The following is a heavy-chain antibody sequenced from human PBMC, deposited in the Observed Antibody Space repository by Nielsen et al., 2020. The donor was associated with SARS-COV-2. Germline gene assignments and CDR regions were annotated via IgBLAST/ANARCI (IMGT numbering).Heavy chain of an antibody. D-gene: IGHD3-10*01. CDR1: GFTFSSYA. Sequence: GGSLRLSCAASGFTFSSYAMSWVRQAPGKGLEWVSAISGSGGSTYYADSVKGRFTISRDNSKNTLYLQMNSLRAEDTAVYYCAKEKTYYGSGSYTHAFDIWGQGTMVTVSS. CDR2: ISGSGGST. V-gene: IGHV3-23*01. CDR3: AKEKTYYGSGSYTHAFDI. J-gene: IGHJ3*02.